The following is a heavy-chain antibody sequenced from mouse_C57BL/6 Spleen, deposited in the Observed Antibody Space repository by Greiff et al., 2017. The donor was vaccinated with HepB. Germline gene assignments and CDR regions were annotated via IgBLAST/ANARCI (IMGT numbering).Heavy chain of an antibody. Sequence: VQLQQPGAELVKPGASVKLSCKASGYTFTSYWMHWVKQRPGQGLEWIGMIHPNSGSTNYNEKFKSKATLTVDKSSSTAYMQLSSLTSEDSAVYYCASVYYDYDDGGGYAMDYWGQGTSVTVSS. CDR1: GYTFTSYW. D-gene: IGHD2-4*01. CDR3: ASVYYDYDDGGGYAMDY. J-gene: IGHJ4*01. V-gene: IGHV1-64*01. CDR2: IHPNSGST.